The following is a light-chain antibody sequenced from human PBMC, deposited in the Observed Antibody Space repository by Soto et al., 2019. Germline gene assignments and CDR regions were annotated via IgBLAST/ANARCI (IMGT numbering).Light chain of an antibody. CDR2: EVT. CDR3: SSFTSRFTFV. V-gene: IGLV2-14*01. Sequence: QSALTQPASVSGSPGQSIAISCTGTRSDVGAYNYVSWYQQHPGKAPKLMISEVTNRPSVVSDRFSGSKSGNTASLTISGHQAEDEADYYCSSFTSRFTFVFGTGTKVTVL. J-gene: IGLJ1*01. CDR1: RSDVGAYNY.